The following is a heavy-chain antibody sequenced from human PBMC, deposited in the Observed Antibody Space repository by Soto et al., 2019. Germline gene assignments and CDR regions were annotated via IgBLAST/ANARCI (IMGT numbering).Heavy chain of an antibody. CDR3: ARGPPFDY. V-gene: IGHV4-4*07. CDR2: IYSSGST. CDR1: GGSIRSNF. J-gene: IGHJ4*02. Sequence: QVQLQESGPGLVKPSETLSHTCTVSGGSIRSNFWSWIRQPAGKGLEWIGRIYSSGSTHYNPSLKSRVTMSVDTSENQFSLKLSSVTAADTAVYFCARGPPFDYWGQGTLVTVSS.